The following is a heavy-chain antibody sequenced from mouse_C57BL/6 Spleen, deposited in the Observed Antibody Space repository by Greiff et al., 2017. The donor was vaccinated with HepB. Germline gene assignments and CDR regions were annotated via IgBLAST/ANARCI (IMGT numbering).Heavy chain of an antibody. Sequence: EVQLQQSGPELVKPGASVKISCKASGYTFTDYYMNWVKQSHGKSLEWIGDINPNNGGTSYNQKFKGKATLTVDKSSSTAYMELRSLTSEDSAVYYCARPSYYYGSSGFDYWGQGTTLTVSS. V-gene: IGHV1-26*01. J-gene: IGHJ2*01. CDR1: GYTFTDYY. D-gene: IGHD1-1*01. CDR2: INPNNGGT. CDR3: ARPSYYYGSSGFDY.